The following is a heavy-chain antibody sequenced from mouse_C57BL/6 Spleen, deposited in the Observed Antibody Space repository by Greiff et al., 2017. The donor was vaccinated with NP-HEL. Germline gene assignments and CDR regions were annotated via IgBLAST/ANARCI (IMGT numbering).Heavy chain of an antibody. CDR1: GFTFSDYY. Sequence: EVQRVESGGGLVQPGGSLKLSCAASGFTFSDYYMYWVRQTPEKRLEWVAYISNGGGSTYYPDTVKGRFTISRDNAKNTLYLQMSRLKSEDTAMYYCARDPYGSSYPVYFDYWGQGTTLTVSS. CDR3: ARDPYGSSYPVYFDY. CDR2: ISNGGGST. J-gene: IGHJ2*01. D-gene: IGHD1-1*01. V-gene: IGHV5-12*01.